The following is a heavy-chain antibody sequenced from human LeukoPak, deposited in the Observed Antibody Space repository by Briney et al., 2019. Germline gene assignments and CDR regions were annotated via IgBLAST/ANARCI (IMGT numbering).Heavy chain of an antibody. CDR1: GGSISSYY. CDR2: IYYSGST. D-gene: IGHD1-26*01. J-gene: IGHJ4*02. Sequence: SETLSLTCTVSGGSISSYYWSWIRQPPGKGLEWIGYIYYSGSTNYNPSLKSRVTISVDTSKNQFSLKLSSVTAADTAVYYCARGGATFFDYWGQGTLVTVSS. V-gene: IGHV4-59*01. CDR3: ARGGATFFDY.